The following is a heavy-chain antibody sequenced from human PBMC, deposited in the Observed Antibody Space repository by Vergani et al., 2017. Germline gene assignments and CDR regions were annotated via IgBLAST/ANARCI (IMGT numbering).Heavy chain of an antibody. CDR3: ARTRSPIAMIRQFEQ. V-gene: IGHV3-21*01. J-gene: IGHJ4*02. CDR1: GFDFTNSA. Sequence: EVQLVESGGGLVQPGGSLTISCATSGFDFTNSAMSWIRQAPGRGLQWVSSITRGSKSIYYADSVKGRFTITRDDVKKSLLLRMNNLKVDDTAIYYCARTRSPIAMIRQFEQWGQGTLVTVSS. CDR2: ITRGSKSI. D-gene: IGHD5-18*01.